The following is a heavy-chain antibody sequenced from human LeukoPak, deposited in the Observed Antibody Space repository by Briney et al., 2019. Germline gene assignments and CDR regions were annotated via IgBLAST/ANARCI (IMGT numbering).Heavy chain of an antibody. CDR3: ARGRHALSGLDLEPAAIPDP. V-gene: IGHV1-2*02. J-gene: IGHJ5*02. Sequence: ASVKVSCKASGYTFTGYYMHWVRQAPGQGLEWMGWINPNSSGTNYAQKFQGRVTMTRDTSISTAYMELSRLRSDDTAVYYCARGRHALSGLDLEPAAIPDPWGQGTLVTVSS. D-gene: IGHD2-2*02. CDR1: GYTFTGYY. CDR2: INPNSSGT.